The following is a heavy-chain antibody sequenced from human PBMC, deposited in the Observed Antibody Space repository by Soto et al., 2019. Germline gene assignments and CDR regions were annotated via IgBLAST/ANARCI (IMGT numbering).Heavy chain of an antibody. CDR3: ARWGCSGANCNLNQRSFDL. Sequence: QVQLVESGGGAVQPGRSLRLSCAASGFIFNEYGMHWVRQAPGKGLEWVAGIWYDGSNKYYADSVKGRITFSRDNSKNTMTLLMNILRVEERSVYYCARWGCSGANCNLNQRSFDLWCQGSLVIVSS. D-gene: IGHD2-15*01. CDR1: GFIFNEYG. V-gene: IGHV3-33*03. J-gene: IGHJ4*02. CDR2: IWYDGSNK.